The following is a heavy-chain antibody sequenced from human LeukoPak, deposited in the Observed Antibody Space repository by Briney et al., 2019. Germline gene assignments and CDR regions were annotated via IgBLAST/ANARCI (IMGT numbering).Heavy chain of an antibody. J-gene: IGHJ5*02. CDR1: GGSISSGGYY. Sequence: PSQTLSLTCTVSGGSISSGGYYWGWIRQHPGKGLEWIGYIYYSGSTYYNPSLKSRVTITVDTSKNQFTLKLSSVTAAATAVYCWARGITPWGQGTLVTVSS. CDR3: ARGITP. V-gene: IGHV4-31*03. D-gene: IGHD3-10*01. CDR2: IYYSGST.